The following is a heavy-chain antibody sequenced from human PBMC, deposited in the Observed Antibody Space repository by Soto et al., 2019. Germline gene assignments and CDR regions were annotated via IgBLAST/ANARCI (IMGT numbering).Heavy chain of an antibody. Sequence: ASVKVSCKTSGYNFTNFDINWVRQAPGRGLVWMGWMNPSSGETGSAQNFQGRVTMTGDISTRTFFMQLTSLRSEDTAIYYCARLAEYCNGIKCYSNFDFWGRGTQVTVPQ. V-gene: IGHV1-8*01. CDR3: ARLAEYCNGIKCYSNFDF. CDR2: MNPSSGET. CDR1: GYNFTNFD. J-gene: IGHJ4*01. D-gene: IGHD2-15*01.